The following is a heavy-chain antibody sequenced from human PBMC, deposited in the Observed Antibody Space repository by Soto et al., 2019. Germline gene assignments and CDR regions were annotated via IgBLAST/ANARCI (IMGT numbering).Heavy chain of an antibody. V-gene: IGHV3-9*01. J-gene: IGHJ4*02. CDR3: GKDGKAGGLDF. Sequence: EVQLVESGGSLVQPDRSLRLSCAVSGSTFNEYAMHWLRQAPGKGLEWVSGIFLESDRTGYADSVKGRFTTSRDKAKNSLYLQMNSLRPEDTALYYCGKDGKAGGLDFWGQGTLVTVSS. CDR1: GSTFNEYA. D-gene: IGHD2-15*01. CDR2: IFLESDRT.